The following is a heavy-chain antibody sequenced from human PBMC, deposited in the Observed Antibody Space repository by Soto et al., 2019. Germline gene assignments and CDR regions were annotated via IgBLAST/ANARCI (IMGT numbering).Heavy chain of an antibody. J-gene: IGHJ5*02. CDR1: GGSFSGYY. CDR3: ARGGPDYSGSGSYSRKYNWFDP. CDR2: INHSGST. V-gene: IGHV4-34*01. Sequence: PSETLSLTCAVYGGSFSGYYWSWIRQPPGKGLEWIGEINHSGSTNYNPSLKSRVTISVDTSKNQFSLKLSSVTAADTAVYYCARGGPDYSGSGSYSRKYNWFDPWGQGTLVTVSS. D-gene: IGHD3-10*01.